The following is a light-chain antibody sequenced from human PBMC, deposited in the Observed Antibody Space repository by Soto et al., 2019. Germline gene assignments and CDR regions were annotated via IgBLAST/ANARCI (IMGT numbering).Light chain of an antibody. J-gene: IGKJ4*01. V-gene: IGKV3-20*01. CDR1: QSVRSNY. CDR3: QQYASSPLT. CDR2: GAS. Sequence: EIVLTQSPGTLSLSSGERATLSCRASQSVRSNYLAWYQQKLGQAPRLLIYGASSRATGIPDRFGGSGSGTDFTRTISRLEPEDFAVYYCQQYASSPLTFGGGTKVEIK.